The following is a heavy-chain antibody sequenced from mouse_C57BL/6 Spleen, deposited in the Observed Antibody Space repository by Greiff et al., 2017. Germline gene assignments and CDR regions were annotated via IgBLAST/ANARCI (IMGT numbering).Heavy chain of an antibody. Sequence: EVKVVESGAELVRPGASVKLSCTASGFNIKDDYMHWVKQRPEQGLEWIGWIDPENGDTEYASKFQGKATITADTSSNTAYLQLSSLTSEDTAVYYCTTGYLVFDYWGQGTTLTVSS. D-gene: IGHD3-1*01. V-gene: IGHV14-4*01. CDR1: GFNIKDDY. CDR2: IDPENGDT. CDR3: TTGYLVFDY. J-gene: IGHJ2*01.